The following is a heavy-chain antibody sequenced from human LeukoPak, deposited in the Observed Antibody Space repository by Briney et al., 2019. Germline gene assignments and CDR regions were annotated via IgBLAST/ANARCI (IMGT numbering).Heavy chain of an antibody. CDR2: INHSGST. V-gene: IGHV4-34*01. Sequence: SETLSLTCAVYGGSFSGYYWSWIRQPPGKGLEWIGEINHSGSTNYNPSLKSRVTISVDTSKNQFSLKLSSVTAADTAVYYCARQSVVTAIDFDYWGQGTLVTVSS. CDR3: ARQSVVTAIDFDY. J-gene: IGHJ4*02. D-gene: IGHD2-21*02. CDR1: GGSFSGYY.